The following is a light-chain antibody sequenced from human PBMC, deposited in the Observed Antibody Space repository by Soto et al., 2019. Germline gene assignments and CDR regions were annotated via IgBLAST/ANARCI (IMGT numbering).Light chain of an antibody. V-gene: IGLV2-11*01. CDR1: SSDIGVYNY. Sequence: QSVLTQPASVSGSPGQSITISCTGTSSDIGVYNYVSWYQQHPGKAPKLMIYGVIKRPSGVPDRFSGSKSGSTASLTISGLQAEDEADYFCCSYAGRYTYVFGTGTKLTVL. CDR3: CSYAGRYTYV. CDR2: GVI. J-gene: IGLJ1*01.